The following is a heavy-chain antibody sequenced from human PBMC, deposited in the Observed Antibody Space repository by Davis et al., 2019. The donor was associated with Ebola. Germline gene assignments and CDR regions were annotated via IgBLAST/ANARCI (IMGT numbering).Heavy chain of an antibody. CDR3: ARVGDPRFHAMDV. Sequence: AASVTVSCKASGYTFRNSAISWVRQAPGQGLDWVGWIGVYNGKTDYAKKFKGRVDMTADFSTNTVYMELRSLRSDDTAVYYCARVGDPRFHAMDVWGKGTTVTVSP. D-gene: IGHD2-21*01. J-gene: IGHJ6*04. CDR2: IGVYNGKT. V-gene: IGHV1-18*01. CDR1: GYTFRNSA.